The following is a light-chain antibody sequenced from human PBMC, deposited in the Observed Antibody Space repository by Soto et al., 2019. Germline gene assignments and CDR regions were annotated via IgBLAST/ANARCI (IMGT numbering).Light chain of an antibody. V-gene: IGKV1-5*01. CDR3: LQYSSHSWT. J-gene: IGKJ5*01. CDR2: DAS. Sequence: IQMTQSPSTLSPSVGDRVTITCRASRSISDWLAWYQQKPGKAPELLVFDASNLKSGVSSRFSGSGSGTEFTLTISRLQPDEVATYYCLQYSSHSWTFGQGTRLEIK. CDR1: RSISDW.